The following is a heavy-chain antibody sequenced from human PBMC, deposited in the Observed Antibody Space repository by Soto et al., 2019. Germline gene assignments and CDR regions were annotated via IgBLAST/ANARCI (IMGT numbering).Heavy chain of an antibody. V-gene: IGHV4-59*01. J-gene: IGHJ4*02. CDR3: ARVVGYCSSTSCYPSSGWYEPAFFDY. CDR2: IYYSGST. Sequence: KPSETLSLTCTVSGGSISSYYWSWIRQPPGKGLEWIGYIYYSGSTNYNPSLKSRVTISVDTSKNQFSLKLSSVTAADTAVYYCARVVGYCSSTSCYPSSGWYEPAFFDYWGQGTLVTVSS. CDR1: GGSISSYY. D-gene: IGHD2-2*03.